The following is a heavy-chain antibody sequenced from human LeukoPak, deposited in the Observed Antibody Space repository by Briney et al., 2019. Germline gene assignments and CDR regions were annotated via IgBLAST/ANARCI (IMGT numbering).Heavy chain of an antibody. CDR3: AKDLLLWFGEPPNWFDP. Sequence: PGGSLRLSCAASGFTFSSYGMHWVRQAPGKGLEWVAVISYDGSNKYYADSVKGRFTISRDNSKNTLYLQMNSLRAEDMAVYYCAKDLLLWFGEPPNWFDPWGQGTLVTVSS. V-gene: IGHV3-30*18. J-gene: IGHJ5*02. CDR2: ISYDGSNK. D-gene: IGHD3-10*01. CDR1: GFTFSSYG.